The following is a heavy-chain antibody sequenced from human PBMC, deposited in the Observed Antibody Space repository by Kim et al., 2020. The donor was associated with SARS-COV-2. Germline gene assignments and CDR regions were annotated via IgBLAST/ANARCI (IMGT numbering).Heavy chain of an antibody. V-gene: IGHV7-4-1*02. D-gene: IGHD6-13*01. Sequence: AKGFTGRFVFSWDTSVRTAYLQISSLKAEDTAVYYCARSSSWYPGAFDIWGQGTMVTVSS. CDR3: ARSSSWYPGAFDI. J-gene: IGHJ3*02.